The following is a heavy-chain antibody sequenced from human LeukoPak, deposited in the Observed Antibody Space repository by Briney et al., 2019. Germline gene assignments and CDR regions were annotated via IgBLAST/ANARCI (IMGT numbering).Heavy chain of an antibody. CDR1: GGTFSSYA. J-gene: IGHJ1*01. CDR2: IIPIFGTA. D-gene: IGHD2-2*02. V-gene: IGHV1-69*05. Sequence: ASVKVSCKASGGTFSSYAISWVRQAPGQGLEWMGGIIPIFGTANYAQKFQGRVTITTDESTSTAYMELSSLRSEDTAVYYCASIIGYCSSTSCYRYFQHWGQGTLVTVSS. CDR3: ASIIGYCSSTSCYRYFQH.